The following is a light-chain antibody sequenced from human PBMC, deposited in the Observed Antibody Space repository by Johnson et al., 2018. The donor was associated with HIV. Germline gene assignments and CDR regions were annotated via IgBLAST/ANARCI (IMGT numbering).Light chain of an antibody. CDR1: SSNIGNNY. CDR3: GTWDSSLSAAV. V-gene: IGLV1-51*01. CDR2: DNN. J-gene: IGLJ1*01. Sequence: QSVLTQPPSVSAAPGQKVTISCSGSSSNIGNNYVSWYQQLPGTAPKLLIYDNNKRPSGIPDRFSGSKSGTSATLGITGLQTGDEADYYCGTWDSSLSAAVFVTGTKVTVL.